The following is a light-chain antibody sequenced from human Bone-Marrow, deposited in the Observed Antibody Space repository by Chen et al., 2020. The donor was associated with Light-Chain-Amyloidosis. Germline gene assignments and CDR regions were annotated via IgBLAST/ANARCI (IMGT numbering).Light chain of an antibody. CDR2: DDS. J-gene: IGLJ3*02. V-gene: IGLV3-21*02. CDR1: NIGSTS. CDR3: QVWDRSSDRPV. Sequence: SYVLTQPSSASAAPGPTATLACGGNNIGSTSVHWYQQTPGQAPLLVVYDDSDRPSGIPERLSGSNSGNTATLTISRVEAGDEADYYCQVWDRSSDRPVFGGGTKLTVL.